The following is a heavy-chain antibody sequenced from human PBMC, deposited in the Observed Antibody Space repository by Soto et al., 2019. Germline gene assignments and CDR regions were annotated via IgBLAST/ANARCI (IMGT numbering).Heavy chain of an antibody. Sequence: QVQLVESGGGVVQPGRSLRLSCAASGFTFSSYAMHWVRQAPGKGLEWVAVISYDGSNKYYADSVKGRFTISRDNSKNTLYLQMNSLRAEDTAVYYCAGGTNCGGDCYSSFRYWGQGTLVTVSS. CDR3: AGGTNCGGDCYSSFRY. J-gene: IGHJ4*02. V-gene: IGHV3-30-3*01. CDR2: ISYDGSNK. D-gene: IGHD2-21*02. CDR1: GFTFSSYA.